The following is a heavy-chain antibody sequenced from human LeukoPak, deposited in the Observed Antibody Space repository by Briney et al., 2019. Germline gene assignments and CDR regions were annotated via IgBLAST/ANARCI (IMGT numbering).Heavy chain of an antibody. Sequence: ASVKVSCKASGYIFADYYIHWVRQAPGQGLEWMGWIKPNSGGTRSAQKFQGRVTMTRDTSISTAYMELSSLRYDDTAVYYCATNFLVRNIINWFAPGGQGTLVTVPS. D-gene: IGHD3-10*01. CDR1: GYIFADYY. CDR3: ATNFLVRNIINWFAP. CDR2: IKPNSGGT. V-gene: IGHV1-2*02. J-gene: IGHJ5*02.